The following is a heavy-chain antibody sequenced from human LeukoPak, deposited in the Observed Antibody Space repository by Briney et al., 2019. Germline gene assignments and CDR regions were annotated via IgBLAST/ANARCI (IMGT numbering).Heavy chain of an antibody. Sequence: PGGSLRLSCAASGFTFNNAWMSWVRQAPGKGLEWVGRIKSKTDGGTTDYAAPVKGGFTISRDDSKNTLYLQMNSLKTEDTAVYYCTTGGDYYDSSGYPYFDYWGQGTLVTVSS. CDR2: IKSKTDGGTT. CDR3: TTGGDYYDSSGYPYFDY. J-gene: IGHJ4*02. V-gene: IGHV3-15*01. D-gene: IGHD3-22*01. CDR1: GFTFNNAW.